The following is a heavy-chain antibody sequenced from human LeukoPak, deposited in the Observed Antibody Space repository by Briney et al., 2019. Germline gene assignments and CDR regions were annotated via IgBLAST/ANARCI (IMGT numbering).Heavy chain of an antibody. J-gene: IGHJ6*03. V-gene: IGHV1-69*05. CDR2: IIPIFGTA. CDR3: ARGYNWNAQPGDYYYYYMDV. Sequence: SVKVSCKASGGTFSSYAISWVRQAPGQGLEWMGRIIPIFGTANYAQRFQGRVTITTDESTSTAYMELSSLRSEDTAVYYCARGYNWNAQPGDYYYYYMDVWGKGTTVTVSS. D-gene: IGHD1-1*01. CDR1: GGTFSSYA.